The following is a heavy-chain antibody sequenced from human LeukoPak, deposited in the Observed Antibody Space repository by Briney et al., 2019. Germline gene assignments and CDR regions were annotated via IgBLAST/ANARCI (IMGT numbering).Heavy chain of an antibody. D-gene: IGHD3-10*01. CDR3: AKEIRGVVSGNFDY. CDR2: LTGSGGNT. J-gene: IGHJ4*02. CDR1: GFTFSSYA. V-gene: IGHV3-23*01. Sequence: PGGSLRLSCAASGFTFSSYAMSWVRQAPGKGLEWVSGLTGSGGNTYYADSVKGRFTISTDTSKNTLSLQMSSLRAEDTAVYYCAKEIRGVVSGNFDYWGQGTLVTVSS.